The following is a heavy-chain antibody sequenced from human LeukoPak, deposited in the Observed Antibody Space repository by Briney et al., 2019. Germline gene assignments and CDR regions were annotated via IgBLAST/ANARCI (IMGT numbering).Heavy chain of an antibody. D-gene: IGHD2-21*02. CDR2: IYYSGST. J-gene: IGHJ6*02. V-gene: IGHV4-30-4*01. CDR1: GGSISSGDYY. Sequence: PSQTLSLTCTVFGGSISSGDYYWSWIRQPPGKGLEWIRYIYYSGSTYYNPSLKSRVTISVDTSKNQFSLKLSSVTAADTAVYYCARDARRPWGDSQYYYYGMDVWGQGTTVTVSS. CDR3: ARDARRPWGDSQYYYYGMDV.